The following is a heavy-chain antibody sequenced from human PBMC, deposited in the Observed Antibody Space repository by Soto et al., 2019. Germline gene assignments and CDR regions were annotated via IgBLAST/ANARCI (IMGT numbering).Heavy chain of an antibody. Sequence: AGGSLRLSCVASGFSFDKYAMIWVRQAPGKGQEWVSGITGSGRSIQYTASVKGRFTISRDNSKNTVYLQMDYLRAEDTAMYYCAKDAVSGDGLWLVSDWGQGTPVTVSS. V-gene: IGHV3-23*01. D-gene: IGHD2-21*02. CDR3: AKDAVSGDGLWLVSD. J-gene: IGHJ4*02. CDR2: ITGSGRSI. CDR1: GFSFDKYA.